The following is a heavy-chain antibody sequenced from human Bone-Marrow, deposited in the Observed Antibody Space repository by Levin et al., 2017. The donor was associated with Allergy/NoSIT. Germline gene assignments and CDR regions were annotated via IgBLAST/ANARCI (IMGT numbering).Heavy chain of an antibody. D-gene: IGHD5-18*01. CDR3: AKDPYSYGPGENWFDP. J-gene: IGHJ5*02. V-gene: IGHV3-30*18. CDR2: ISYDGSNK. CDR1: GFTFSSYG. Sequence: SGGSLRLSCAASGFTFSSYGMHWVRQAPGKGLEWVAVISYDGSNKYYADSVKGRFTISRDNSKNTLYLQMNSLRAEDTAVYYCAKDPYSYGPGENWFDPWGQGTLVTVSS.